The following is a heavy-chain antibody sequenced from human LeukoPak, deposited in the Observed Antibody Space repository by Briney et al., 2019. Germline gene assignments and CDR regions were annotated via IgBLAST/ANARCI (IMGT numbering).Heavy chain of an antibody. J-gene: IGHJ6*03. D-gene: IGHD3-10*01. CDR2: ISYDGGNR. CDR3: ARARIKTSSGYYYYMDV. CDR1: GFTFSNYA. V-gene: IGHV3-30*01. Sequence: GGSLRLSCAAPGFTFSNYAMHWVRQAPGKGLEWVAVISYDGGNRYYADSVKGRFTISRDNSRNTLFLQMNSLTAEDTAVFYCARARIKTSSGYYYYMDVWGKGTTVTVSS.